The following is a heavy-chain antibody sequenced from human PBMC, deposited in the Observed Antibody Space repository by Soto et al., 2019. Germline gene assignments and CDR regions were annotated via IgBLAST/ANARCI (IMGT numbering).Heavy chain of an antibody. V-gene: IGHV1-18*01. CDR2: INTYNGNT. Sequence: QVQLVQSGAEVKNPGASVKVSCKASGYTFTRYGIGWARQAPGQGLEWMGWINTYNGNTNYAQNVQGRVTLTTDTSTSTAYMELRSLRSNDTAIYYCAMVYVYVTPSPQDFWGQGTTVIVSS. D-gene: IGHD2-8*01. CDR3: AMVYVYVTPSPQDF. J-gene: IGHJ6*02. CDR1: GYTFTRYG.